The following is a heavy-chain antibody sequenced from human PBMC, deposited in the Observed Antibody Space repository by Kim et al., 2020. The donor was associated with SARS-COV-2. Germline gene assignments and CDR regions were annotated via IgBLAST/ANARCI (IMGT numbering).Heavy chain of an antibody. V-gene: IGHV3-30*04. J-gene: IGHJ6*02. CDR1: GFTFSSYA. CDR2: ISYDGSNK. Sequence: GGSLRLSCAASGFTFSSYAMHWVRQAPGKGLEWVAVISYDGSNKYYADSVKGRFTISRDNSKNTLYLQMNSLRAEDTAVYYCVIIAAAGPLLGYYYGMDVWGQGTTVTVSS. CDR3: VIIAAAGPLLGYYYGMDV. D-gene: IGHD6-13*01.